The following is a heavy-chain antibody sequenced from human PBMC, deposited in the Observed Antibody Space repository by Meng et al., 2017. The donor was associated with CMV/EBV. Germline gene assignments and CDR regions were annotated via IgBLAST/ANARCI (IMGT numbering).Heavy chain of an antibody. CDR1: GGSISSYY. J-gene: IGHJ6*02. V-gene: IGHV4-59*01. CDR2: IYYSGST. Sequence: GSLRLSCTVSGGSISSYYWSWIRQPPGKGLEWIGYIYYSGSTNYNPSLKSRVTIPVDTSKNQFSLKLSSVTAADTAVYYCARGPPYSTYYYYYGMDVWGQGTTVTVSS. CDR3: ARGPPYSTYYYYYGMDV. D-gene: IGHD2-21*01.